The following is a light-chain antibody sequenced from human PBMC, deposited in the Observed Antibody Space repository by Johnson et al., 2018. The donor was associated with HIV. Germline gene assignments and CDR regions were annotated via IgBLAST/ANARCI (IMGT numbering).Light chain of an antibody. CDR3: ETWDSSLSGV. V-gene: IGLV1-51*01. CDR1: GSNIGNNY. J-gene: IGLJ1*01. Sequence: QSVLTQPPSVSAAPGQKVTISCSGSGSNIGNNYVSWYQQLPGTAPKLLIFDNNKRPSGIPDRFSGSKSGPSATLGITGLQTGDEADYYCETWDSSLSGVFGTGTKVTVV. CDR2: DNN.